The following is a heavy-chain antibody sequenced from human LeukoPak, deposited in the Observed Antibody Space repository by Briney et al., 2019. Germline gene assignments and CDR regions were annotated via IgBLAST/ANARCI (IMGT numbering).Heavy chain of an antibody. CDR3: ARWAIVVVVAASDGMDV. CDR1: GCTFTGYY. CDR2: INPNSGGT. D-gene: IGHD2-15*01. J-gene: IGHJ6*02. V-gene: IGHV1-2*02. Sequence: ASVQISFKASGCTFTGYYMHWVRQPPGQGLEWMVWINPNSGGTNYSQKFQGRVTMTRDTSISTAYMELSRLRSDDTAVYYCARWAIVVVVAASDGMDVWGQGTTVTVSS.